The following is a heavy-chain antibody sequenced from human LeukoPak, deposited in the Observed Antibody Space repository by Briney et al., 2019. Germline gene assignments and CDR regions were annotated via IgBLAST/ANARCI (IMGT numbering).Heavy chain of an antibody. J-gene: IGHJ3*02. D-gene: IGHD3-16*01. V-gene: IGHV3-53*01. CDR3: AGRMRSPFDGGAFDI. CDR2: IYSGGST. CDR1: GFTVSSNY. Sequence: PGESLRLSCAASGFTVSSNYMSWVRQAPGKGLEWVSVIYSGGSTYYADSVKGRFTISRDNSKNTLYLQMNSLRAEDTAVYYCAGRMRSPFDGGAFDIWGQGTMVTVSS.